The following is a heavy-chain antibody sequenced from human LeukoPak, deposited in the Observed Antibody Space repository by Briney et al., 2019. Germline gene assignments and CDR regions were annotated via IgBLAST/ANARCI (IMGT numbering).Heavy chain of an antibody. CDR3: ARDPGVSMVRGVITYYFDY. CDR1: GFTFSSYG. D-gene: IGHD3-10*01. J-gene: IGHJ4*02. CDR2: IWYDGSNK. Sequence: GGSLRLSCEASGFTFSSYGIHWGRQAPGKGREGGAGIWYDGSNKYYADSVKGRFIISRDNSKNTLYLQMNSLRVEDTAVYYCARDPGVSMVRGVITYYFDYWGQGTLVTVSS. V-gene: IGHV3-33*01.